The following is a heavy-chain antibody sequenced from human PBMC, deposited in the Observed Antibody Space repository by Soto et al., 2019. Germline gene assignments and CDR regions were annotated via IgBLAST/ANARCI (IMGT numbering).Heavy chain of an antibody. CDR3: AESGSSSWYYFDY. Sequence: GGSLRLSCAASGFTFSSYAMHWVRQAPGKGLEWVAVISYDGSNKYYADSVKGRFTISRDNSKNTLYLQMNSLRAEDTAVYYCAESGSSSWYYFDYWGQGTLVTVSS. V-gene: IGHV3-30-3*01. CDR2: ISYDGSNK. J-gene: IGHJ4*02. D-gene: IGHD6-13*01. CDR1: GFTFSSYA.